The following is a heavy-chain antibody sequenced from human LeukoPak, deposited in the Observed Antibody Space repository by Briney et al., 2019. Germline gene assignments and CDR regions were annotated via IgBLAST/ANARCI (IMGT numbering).Heavy chain of an antibody. Sequence: GGSLRLSCAASGFTFSSYGMHWIRQAPGKGLEWVSYISSSGGTIYYADSVRGRFTISRDNAKNSLYLQMNSLRAEDTAVYYCARVGSSGWSIDYWGQGTLVTVSS. D-gene: IGHD6-19*01. J-gene: IGHJ4*02. V-gene: IGHV3-48*04. CDR1: GFTFSSYG. CDR3: ARVGSSGWSIDY. CDR2: ISSSGGTI.